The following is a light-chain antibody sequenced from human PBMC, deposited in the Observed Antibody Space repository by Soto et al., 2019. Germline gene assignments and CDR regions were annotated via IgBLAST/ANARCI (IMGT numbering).Light chain of an antibody. CDR1: QSVSGSY. Sequence: EIVLTQSPGTLSLSPGERATLSCRASQSVSGSYLAWYQQKPGQAPRLLIYDASSRATGIPDRFSGSGSGTDFTLTISRLEPEDFAVYYCQQYANSPPWTFGHGTKVETK. CDR2: DAS. V-gene: IGKV3-20*01. J-gene: IGKJ1*01. CDR3: QQYANSPPWT.